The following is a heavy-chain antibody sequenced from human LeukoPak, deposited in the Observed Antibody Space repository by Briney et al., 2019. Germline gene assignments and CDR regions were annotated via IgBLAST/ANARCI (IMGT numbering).Heavy chain of an antibody. Sequence: SQTLSLTCAISGDSVSSSSDVWNWIRQSPSRGLEWLGRTYYRSKWYNDYAVSVKSRITINPDTFKNQFSLQLNSVTPEDTAVYYCVRGRTDKWGVGYLDYWGQGTLVTVSS. J-gene: IGHJ4*02. CDR1: GDSVSSSSDV. V-gene: IGHV6-1*01. D-gene: IGHD1-26*01. CDR2: TYYRSKWYN. CDR3: VRGRTDKWGVGYLDY.